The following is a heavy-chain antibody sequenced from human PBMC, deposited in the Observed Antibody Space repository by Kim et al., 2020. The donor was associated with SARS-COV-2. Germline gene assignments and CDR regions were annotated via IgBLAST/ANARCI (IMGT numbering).Heavy chain of an antibody. CDR2: ISNDGGRS. J-gene: IGHJ4*02. Sequence: GGSLRLSCAASGFSFSDYDMHWVRQAPGKGLEWLAVISNDGGRSDSADSVKGRFTISRDNARNTVYLQMSSLRVEDTAVYYCAKDIVQGVMVLDNWGQGTLVTVSS. CDR1: GFSFSDYD. CDR3: AKDIVQGVMVLDN. V-gene: IGHV3-33*05. D-gene: IGHD3-10*01.